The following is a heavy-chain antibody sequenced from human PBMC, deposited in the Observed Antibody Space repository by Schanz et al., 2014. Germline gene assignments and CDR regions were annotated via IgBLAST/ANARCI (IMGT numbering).Heavy chain of an antibody. CDR1: GFTVSSNH. CDR3: ARVHHYDPSGWGYLDY. J-gene: IGHJ4*02. V-gene: IGHV3-66*01. D-gene: IGHD3-22*01. CDR2: IYSGIGA. Sequence: EGQLAESGGGLVQPGGSLRLSCAVSGFTVSSNHMSWVRQAPGKGLEWVSVIYSGIGAYYADSVKDRFTVSRDNSKNTVYLQMNRLRAEDTAVCDCARVHHYDPSGWGYLDYRRRGALVTDSS.